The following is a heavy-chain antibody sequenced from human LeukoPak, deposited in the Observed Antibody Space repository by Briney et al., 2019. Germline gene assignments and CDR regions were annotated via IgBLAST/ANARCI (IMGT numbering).Heavy chain of an antibody. J-gene: IGHJ4*02. Sequence: SETLSLTCTVSGGTISNYYWNWIRQPPGKGLEWVGYIHYSGNTKYNSSLKSRATTSVDTSKNQFSLKLSSVTAADTAVYYCARWYSSGWAFDYWGQGTLVTDSS. CDR2: IHYSGNT. D-gene: IGHD6-19*01. CDR1: GGTISNYY. CDR3: ARWYSSGWAFDY. V-gene: IGHV4-59*08.